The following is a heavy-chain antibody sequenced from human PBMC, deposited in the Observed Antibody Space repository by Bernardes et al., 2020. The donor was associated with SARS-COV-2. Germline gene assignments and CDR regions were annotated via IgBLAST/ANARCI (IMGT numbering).Heavy chain of an antibody. Sequence: SETLSLTCTVSGGSISSYYWSWIRQPPGKGLEWIGYIYYSGSTNYNPSLKSRVTISVDTSKNQFSLKLSSVTAADTAVYYCARVNLVGSGSYYDDNWFDPWGQGTLVTVSS. V-gene: IGHV4-59*01. CDR3: ARVNLVGSGSYYDDNWFDP. CDR2: IYYSGST. D-gene: IGHD3-10*01. J-gene: IGHJ5*02. CDR1: GGSISSYY.